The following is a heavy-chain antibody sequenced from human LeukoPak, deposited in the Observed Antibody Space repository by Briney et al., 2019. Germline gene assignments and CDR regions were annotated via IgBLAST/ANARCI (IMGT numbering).Heavy chain of an antibody. CDR2: INHSGST. CDR3: ARVRLWGYEPEDVEMANNY. D-gene: IGHD5-24*01. J-gene: IGHJ4*02. V-gene: IGHV4-34*01. Sequence: SETLSLTCAVYGGSFSGYYWSWIRQPPGKGLEWIGEINHSGSTNYNPSLKSRVTISVDTSKNQFSLKLSSVTAADTAVYYCARVRLWGYEPEDVEMANNYWGQGTLVTVSS. CDR1: GGSFSGYY.